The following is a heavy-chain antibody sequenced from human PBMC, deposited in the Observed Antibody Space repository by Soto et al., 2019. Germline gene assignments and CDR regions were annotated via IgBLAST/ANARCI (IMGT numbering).Heavy chain of an antibody. D-gene: IGHD2-15*01. V-gene: IGHV3-48*03. Sequence: GGSLRLSCAASGFTFSSYEMNWVRQAPGKGLEWISYIRSSGTTIYYADSVKGRFTISRDNAKNSLYLQMNSLRAEDTAVYYCAGRDGHNRRKAPYYYYYYGMNVWGQGTTVTVSS. CDR2: IRSSGTTI. J-gene: IGHJ6*02. CDR1: GFTFSSYE. CDR3: AGRDGHNRRKAPYYYYYYGMNV.